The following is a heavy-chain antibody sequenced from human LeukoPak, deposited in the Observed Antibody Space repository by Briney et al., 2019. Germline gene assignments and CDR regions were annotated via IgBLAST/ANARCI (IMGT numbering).Heavy chain of an antibody. V-gene: IGHV3-30-3*01. Sequence: TGGSLRLSCAASGFTFNSYAMHWVRQAPGRGLEWVAFISSDGTNKYYADSVKGRFTISRDNSKNTLYLQMNSLRAGDTAVYYCARALYYDILTGYFVSRPFDYWGQGTLVPVSS. CDR3: ARALYYDILTGYFVSRPFDY. CDR2: ISSDGTNK. J-gene: IGHJ4*02. CDR1: GFTFNSYA. D-gene: IGHD3-9*01.